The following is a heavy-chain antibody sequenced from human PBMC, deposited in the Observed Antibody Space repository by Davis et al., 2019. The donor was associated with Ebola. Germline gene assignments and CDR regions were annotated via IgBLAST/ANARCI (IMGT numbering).Heavy chain of an antibody. Sequence: ASVKVSCKASGYTFTSYGISWVRQAPGQGLEWMGWISPYNGNTNYAQNLQGRVTMTRDTSISTAYMELSRLRSDDTVVYYCAREDTAMGRDAFDIWGQGTMVTVSS. CDR2: ISPYNGNT. CDR1: GYTFTSYG. CDR3: AREDTAMGRDAFDI. V-gene: IGHV1-18*04. J-gene: IGHJ3*02. D-gene: IGHD5-18*01.